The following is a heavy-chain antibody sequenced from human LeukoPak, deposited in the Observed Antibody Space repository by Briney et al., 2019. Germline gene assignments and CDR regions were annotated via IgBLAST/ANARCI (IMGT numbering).Heavy chain of an antibody. CDR3: ARDQRFGAYYYYMDV. D-gene: IGHD3-10*01. Sequence: SETLSLTCTVSGGSISRYYWSWIRQPPGKGLEWIGYIYYIGSTNYNPSFKSRVTISVDTSKNQFSLKLSSVTAADTAVYYCARDQRFGAYYYYMDVWGKGTTVTISS. CDR1: GGSISRYY. J-gene: IGHJ6*03. CDR2: IYYIGST. V-gene: IGHV4-59*01.